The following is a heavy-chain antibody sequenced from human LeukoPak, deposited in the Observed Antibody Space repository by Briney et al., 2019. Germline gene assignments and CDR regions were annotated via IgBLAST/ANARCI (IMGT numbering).Heavy chain of an antibody. CDR1: GFTFTDHH. CDR2: MSSSGTTI. V-gene: IGHV3-11*01. Sequence: GGSLRLSCAASGFTFTDHHMSWIRQAPGKGLEWLSYMSSSGTTIYYADSVKGRFTISRDNAKNSLDLQMNSLRAEDTALYYCARETIGGATFLDYWGQGTLVTVSS. CDR3: ARETIGGATFLDY. J-gene: IGHJ4*02. D-gene: IGHD1-26*01.